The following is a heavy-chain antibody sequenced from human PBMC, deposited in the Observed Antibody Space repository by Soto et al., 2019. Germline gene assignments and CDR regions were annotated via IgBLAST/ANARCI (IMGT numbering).Heavy chain of an antibody. CDR3: ARREYDYGDFDY. CDR2: LSAYNGNT. J-gene: IGHJ4*02. CDR1: RYTFTSYG. D-gene: IGHD5-12*01. V-gene: IGHV1-18*01. Sequence: ASVKVSCKASRYTFTSYGISWVRQAPGQWLEWMGWLSAYNGNTNYAQKLQGRVTMTTDTSTSTAYMELRSLRSDDTAVYYCARREYDYGDFDYWGQGTLVTVSS.